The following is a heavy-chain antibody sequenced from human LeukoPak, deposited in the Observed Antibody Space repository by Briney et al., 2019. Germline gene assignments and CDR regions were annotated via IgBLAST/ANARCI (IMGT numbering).Heavy chain of an antibody. J-gene: IGHJ4*02. CDR1: GXTFSSYW. CDR2: MNQDGSER. D-gene: IGHD5-18*01. Sequence: GGSLRLSCAASGXTFSSYWMSWVRQAPGKGLEWVANMNQDGSERYYVDSVKGRFTISRDNAKNSLYLQMNSLRAGDTAAYYCARGAYTYVYWGQGTLVTVSS. V-gene: IGHV3-7*05. CDR3: ARGAYTYVY.